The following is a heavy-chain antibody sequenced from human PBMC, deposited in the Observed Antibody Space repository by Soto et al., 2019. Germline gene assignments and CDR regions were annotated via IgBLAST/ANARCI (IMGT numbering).Heavy chain of an antibody. D-gene: IGHD3-10*01. CDR2: IGRDGRAK. Sequence: EVQLVESGGGLVQPGGSLRLSCAASTFAFSNYWMSWVRQAPGKGLEWVANIGRDGRAKYYVDSVKGRFTISRDNAKNSLYLQMNSLTVEDTAVYYCARDSGDRTLDYWGQGTLVTVSS. J-gene: IGHJ4*02. CDR1: TFAFSNYW. V-gene: IGHV3-7*01. CDR3: ARDSGDRTLDY.